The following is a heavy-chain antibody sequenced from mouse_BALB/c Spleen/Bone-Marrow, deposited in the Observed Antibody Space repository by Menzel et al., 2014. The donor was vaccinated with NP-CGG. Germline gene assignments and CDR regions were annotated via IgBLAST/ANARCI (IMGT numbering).Heavy chain of an antibody. CDR2: IHPSDSET. D-gene: IGHD2-3*01. CDR3: TRGDGSGGFAY. CDR1: GYSFTTYW. V-gene: IGHV1-61*01. Sequence: QVQLQPSGAELVRPGASVKLSCKTSGYSFTTYWMNWVEQKPGQGLEWIGMIHPSDSETKLNQKFKDKATLTVDKSSNTAYMQLNSPTSEDSSVYYCTRGDGSGGFAYWGQGTLVTVSA. J-gene: IGHJ3*01.